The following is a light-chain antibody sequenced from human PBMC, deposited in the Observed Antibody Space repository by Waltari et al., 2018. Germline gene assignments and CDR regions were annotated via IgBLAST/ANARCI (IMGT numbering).Light chain of an antibody. CDR1: SLRTYY. Sequence: SSELTQDPAVSVPLGQPVRITCHGDSLRTYYVSWFHQKPGQAPALVIYGKNNRPSGIPDRFSASSSGSTASLTIIGAQAEDEADYYCHSRDSSGDVVIGGGTKLTVV. J-gene: IGLJ2*01. CDR3: HSRDSSGDVV. CDR2: GKN. V-gene: IGLV3-19*01.